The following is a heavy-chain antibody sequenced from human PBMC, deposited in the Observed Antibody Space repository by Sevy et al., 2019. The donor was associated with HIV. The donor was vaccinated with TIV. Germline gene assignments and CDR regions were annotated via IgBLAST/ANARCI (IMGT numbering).Heavy chain of an antibody. J-gene: IGHJ4*02. CDR1: GYIFTSYG. CDR2: ISPYKGTT. D-gene: IGHD3-16*01. V-gene: IGHV1-18*01. Sequence: GESLKISCKASGYIFTSYGISWVRQAPGRGLEWVGWISPYKGTTNYAPKFQGRVTMTTDTSTFTVYMQLRSLRSDDTAIYYCARDRDYDYIWGTFPYRDFWGQGTLVTVSS. CDR3: ARDRDYDYIWGTFPYRDF.